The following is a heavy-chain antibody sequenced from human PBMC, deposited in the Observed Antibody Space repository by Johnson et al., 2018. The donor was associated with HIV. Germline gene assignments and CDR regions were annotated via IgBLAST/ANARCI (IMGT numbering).Heavy chain of an antibody. J-gene: IGHJ3*02. Sequence: VQLVESGGGLVQPGGSLRLSCAASGFTVSYNYMNWVRQAPGKGLEWVSIIYCDSDTYSADSVKGRFTISRDNSKNTLYLQMNSLRAEDTAVYYCAREQLVLGSCRSDAFDIWGQGTMVTVSS. CDR1: GFTVSYNY. CDR2: IYCDSDT. CDR3: AREQLVLGSCRSDAFDI. D-gene: IGHD6-13*01. V-gene: IGHV3-66*01.